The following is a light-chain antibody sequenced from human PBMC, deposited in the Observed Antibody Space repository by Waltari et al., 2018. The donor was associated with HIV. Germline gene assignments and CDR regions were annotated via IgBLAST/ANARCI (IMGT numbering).Light chain of an antibody. V-gene: IGLV3-25*03. CDR3: QSADNNALGV. Sequence: SYELTQPPSVAVSPGQTARITCSGAALPKKFHYWYQQKPGQAPVLMIYKDSERPSGIPERFSGSSSGTTVTLTISGVQAEDEADYYCQSADNNALGVFGGGTKLTVL. CDR2: KDS. J-gene: IGLJ3*02. CDR1: ALPKKF.